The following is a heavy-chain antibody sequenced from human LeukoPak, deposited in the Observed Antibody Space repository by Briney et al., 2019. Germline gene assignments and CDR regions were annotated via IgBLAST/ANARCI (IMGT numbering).Heavy chain of an antibody. D-gene: IGHD2-2*01. V-gene: IGHV3-30*18. Sequence: SGFXXSSXGMHWVRQAPGKGLEWVAVISYDGSNKYYADSVKGRFTIPRDNSKNTLYLQMNSLRAEDTAVYYCAKGTSGYSDYWGQGTLVTVSS. CDR1: GFXXSSXG. CDR2: ISYDGSNK. CDR3: AKGTSGYSDY. J-gene: IGHJ4*03.